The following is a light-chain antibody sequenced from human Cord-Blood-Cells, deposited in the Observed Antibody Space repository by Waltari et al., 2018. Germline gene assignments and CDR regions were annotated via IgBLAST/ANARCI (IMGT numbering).Light chain of an antibody. V-gene: IGLV2-23*01. Sequence: QSALTQPASVSGSPGQSLTISCTGTSSAVGSYNLVSWYQPHPGKAPKLMIYEGSKRPSGVSNRFSGSKSGNPASLTISGLQAEDEADYYCCSYAGSSTHVVFGGGTKLTVL. J-gene: IGLJ2*01. CDR1: SSAVGSYNL. CDR2: EGS. CDR3: CSYAGSSTHVV.